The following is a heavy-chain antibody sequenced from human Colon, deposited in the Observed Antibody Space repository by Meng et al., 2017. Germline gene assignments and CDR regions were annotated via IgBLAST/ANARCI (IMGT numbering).Heavy chain of an antibody. CDR3: ARYFYDSRGVTWFDP. Sequence: QGRLQEAGPGLVKPSQTLSLTCTVSGGSISSGVYYWSWSRQHPGKGLEWIGYFYFSGNTYYNPSLKSRVSISVDTSKNRFSLNLSSVTAADTAVYYCARYFYDSRGVTWFDPWGQGTLVTVSS. D-gene: IGHD3-22*01. CDR2: FYFSGNT. CDR1: GGSISSGVYY. J-gene: IGHJ5*02. V-gene: IGHV4-31*03.